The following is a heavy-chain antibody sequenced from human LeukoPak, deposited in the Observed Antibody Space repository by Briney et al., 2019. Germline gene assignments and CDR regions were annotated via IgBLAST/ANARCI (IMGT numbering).Heavy chain of an antibody. CDR1: GFTFSSYE. CDR2: ISSSGSTI. D-gene: IGHD3-22*01. Sequence: GGSLRLSCAASGFTFSSYEMNWVRQAPGKGLEWVSYISSSGSTIYYADSVKGRFTISRDNAKNSLYLQMNSLRAEDTAVYYCARVLTTDDSSGYFLWGQGTLVTVSS. J-gene: IGHJ4*02. V-gene: IGHV3-48*03. CDR3: ARVLTTDDSSGYFL.